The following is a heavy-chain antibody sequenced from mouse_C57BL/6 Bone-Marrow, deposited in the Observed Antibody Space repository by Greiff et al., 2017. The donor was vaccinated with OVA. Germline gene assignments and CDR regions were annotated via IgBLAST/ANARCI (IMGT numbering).Heavy chain of an antibody. Sequence: QVQLKQSGPELVKPGASVKISCKASGYAFSSSWMNWVKQRPGKGLEWIGRIYPGDGDTNYNGKFKGKATLTADKSSSTAYMQLSSLTSEDSAVYFGARGFITTVVASPFSYWGRGTVVTVSA. CDR2: IYPGDGDT. J-gene: IGHJ3*01. CDR1: GYAFSSSW. CDR3: ARGFITTVVASPFSY. D-gene: IGHD1-1*01. V-gene: IGHV1-82*01.